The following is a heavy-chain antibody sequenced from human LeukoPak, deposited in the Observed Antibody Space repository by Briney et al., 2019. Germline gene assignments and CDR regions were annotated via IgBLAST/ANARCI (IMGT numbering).Heavy chain of an antibody. Sequence: PSETLSLTCAVYGGSFSGYYWSWIRQPPGKGLEWIGEINHSGSTNYNPSLKSRVTISVDTSKNQFSLKLSSVTAADTAVYYCARGLVGATWFDYWGQGTLVTVSS. J-gene: IGHJ4*02. V-gene: IGHV4-34*01. CDR1: GGSFSGYY. CDR3: ARGLVGATWFDY. CDR2: INHSGST. D-gene: IGHD1-26*01.